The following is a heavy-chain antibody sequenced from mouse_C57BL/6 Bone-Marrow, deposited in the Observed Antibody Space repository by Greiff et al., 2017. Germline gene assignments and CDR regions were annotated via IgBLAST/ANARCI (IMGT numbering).Heavy chain of an antibody. CDR1: GFTFSDYG. J-gene: IGHJ2*01. V-gene: IGHV5-17*01. CDR3: ARRHDFYYFDY. D-gene: IGHD3-1*01. CDR2: ISSGSSTI. Sequence: EVKLMESGGGLVKPGGSLKLSCAASGFTFSDYGMHWVRQAPEKGLEWVAYISSGSSTIYYADTVKGRFTISRDNAKNTLFLQMTSLRSEDTAMCYCARRHDFYYFDYWGQGTTLTVSS.